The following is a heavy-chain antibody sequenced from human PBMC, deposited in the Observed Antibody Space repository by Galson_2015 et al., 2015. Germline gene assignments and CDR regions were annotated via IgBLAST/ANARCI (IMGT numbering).Heavy chain of an antibody. J-gene: IGHJ3*02. Sequence: CAISGDSVSSNSAAWNWIRQSPSRGLEWLGRTYYRSKWYNDYAVSVKSRITINPDTSKNQFSLQLNSVTPEDTAVYYCARSGDYADPNAFAIWGQGTMVTVSS. D-gene: IGHD4-17*01. CDR2: TYYRSKWYN. CDR3: ARSGDYADPNAFAI. V-gene: IGHV6-1*01. CDR1: GDSVSSNSAA.